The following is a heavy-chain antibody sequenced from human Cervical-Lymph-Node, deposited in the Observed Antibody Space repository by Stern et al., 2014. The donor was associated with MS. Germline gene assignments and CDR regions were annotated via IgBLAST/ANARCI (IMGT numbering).Heavy chain of an antibody. D-gene: IGHD3-3*01. CDR2: ISWDNYK. Sequence: QVTLKESGPALVTPTQTLTLTCTFSGFSLRTDVVGVGWVRQPPGPALDRLTLISWDNYKRYSPSLRSRLTITKGTSRNQVVLTMTNMDPVDTATYYCAHRRPHYASWDNGDFDYWGQGALVAVAS. J-gene: IGHJ4*02. CDR3: AHRRPHYASWDNGDFDY. V-gene: IGHV2-5*02. CDR1: GFSLRTDVVG.